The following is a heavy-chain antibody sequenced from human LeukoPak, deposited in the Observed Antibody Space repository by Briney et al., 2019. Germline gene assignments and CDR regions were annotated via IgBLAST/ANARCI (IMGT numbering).Heavy chain of an antibody. CDR3: VRLRGGLLAPYFDH. CDR1: TDSTNTYY. J-gene: IGHJ4*02. V-gene: IGHV4-59*01. CDR2: IYHSGST. Sequence: SETLSLTCSVSTDSTNTYYWSWIRQSPGKGLEWIGHIYHSGSTDYNPSFKSRVTTSIDMSKKEFSLKLTSVTVADTAMYYCVRLRGGLLAPYFDHWGRGAFVFVSS. D-gene: IGHD2-15*01.